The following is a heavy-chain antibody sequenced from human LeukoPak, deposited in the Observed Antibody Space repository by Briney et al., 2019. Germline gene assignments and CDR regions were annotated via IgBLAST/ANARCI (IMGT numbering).Heavy chain of an antibody. V-gene: IGHV3-43D*03. CDR3: AREGPGMDV. CDR1: GFTFDDYA. Sequence: PGGSLRLSCAASGFTFDDYAMHWVRQAPGKGLEWVSLISWDGGSTYYADSVKGRFTISRDNAKNSLYLQMNSLRAEDTAVYYCAREGPGMDVWGQGTTVTVSS. CDR2: ISWDGGST. J-gene: IGHJ6*02.